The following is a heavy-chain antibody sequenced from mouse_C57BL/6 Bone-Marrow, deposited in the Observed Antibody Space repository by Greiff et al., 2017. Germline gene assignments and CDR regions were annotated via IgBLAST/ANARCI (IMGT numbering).Heavy chain of an antibody. J-gene: IGHJ1*03. CDR2: IYPRSGNT. CDR1: GYTFTSYG. D-gene: IGHD1-1*01. Sequence: QVQLKQSGAELARPGASVKLSCKASGYTFTSYGISWVKQRNGPGLEWIGEIYPRSGNTYYNEKFKGKATMTAYKSSSTAYMELHILTSEDAAVSFCARSKDYYGSRYFDVWCTGTTVTVSS. CDR3: ARSKDYYGSRYFDV. V-gene: IGHV1-81*01.